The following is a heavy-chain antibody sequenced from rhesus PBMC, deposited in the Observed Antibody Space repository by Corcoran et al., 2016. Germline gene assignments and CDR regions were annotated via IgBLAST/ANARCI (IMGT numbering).Heavy chain of an antibody. Sequence: QVQLQESGPGLVKPSETLSLTCAVSGGSISSNYWSWIRQTPGKGLEWTGYIYGSSGRTYSNPSLKSRVTISTDTSKTQFSLKLSSVTAADTAVYYCARACTGSGCYARDAFDFWGQGLRVTVSS. D-gene: IGHD2-21*01. V-gene: IGHV4-160*01. J-gene: IGHJ3*01. CDR1: GGSISSNY. CDR3: ARACTGSGCYARDAFDF. CDR2: IYGSSGRT.